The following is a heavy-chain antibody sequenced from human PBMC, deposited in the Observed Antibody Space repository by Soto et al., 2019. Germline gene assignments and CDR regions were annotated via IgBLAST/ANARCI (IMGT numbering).Heavy chain of an antibody. J-gene: IGHJ5*02. V-gene: IGHV4-4*02. CDR1: GGSISSSNW. CDR3: ARFYRVRGVAPGFAP. Sequence: QVQLQESGPGLVKPSGTLSLTCAVSGGSISSSNWWSWVRQPPGKGLEWIGEIYHSGSTNYNPSLQRPATLPXXXPXXHFTLTLSPVTAADPAVYSCARFYRVRGVAPGFAPWGQGTLVTVSS. CDR2: IYHSGST. D-gene: IGHD3-10*01.